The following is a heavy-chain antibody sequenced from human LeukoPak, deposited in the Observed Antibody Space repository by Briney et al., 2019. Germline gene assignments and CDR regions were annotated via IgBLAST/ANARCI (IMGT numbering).Heavy chain of an antibody. J-gene: IGHJ5*02. Sequence: ASVKVSCKASGYTFTGYYMHWVRQAPGQGLGWMGRINPNSGGTNYAQKFQGRVTMTRDTSISTAYMELSRLRSDDTAVYYCARVGITMVRGVGNWFDPWGQGTLVTVSS. CDR2: INPNSGGT. V-gene: IGHV1-2*06. CDR1: GYTFTGYY. D-gene: IGHD3-10*01. CDR3: ARVGITMVRGVGNWFDP.